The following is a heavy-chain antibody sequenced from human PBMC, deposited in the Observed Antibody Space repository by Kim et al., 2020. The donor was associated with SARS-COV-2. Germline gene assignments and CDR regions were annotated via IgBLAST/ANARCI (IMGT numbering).Heavy chain of an antibody. CDR3: ARGNYYGMDV. Sequence: TSYADSEKGRFTISRENAKNTLYLQMNSLRAEDTAVYYCARGNYYGMDVWGQGPTVTVSS. D-gene: IGHD3-10*01. J-gene: IGHJ6*02. CDR2: T. V-gene: IGHV3-74*01.